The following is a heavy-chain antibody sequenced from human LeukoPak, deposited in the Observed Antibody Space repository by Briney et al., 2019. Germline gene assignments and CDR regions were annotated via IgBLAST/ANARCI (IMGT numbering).Heavy chain of an antibody. D-gene: IGHD3-22*01. V-gene: IGHV4-39*01. CDR1: GGSISSSPYY. CDR3: ARLHDSSGYYLSYFDY. Sequence: SETLSLTCTVSGGSISSSPYYWGWIRQPPGKGLEWIGSIYYSGSTYYNPSLKSRVTISVDTSKNQFSLKLSSVTAADTAVYYCARLHDSSGYYLSYFDYWGQGTLVTVSS. CDR2: IYYSGST. J-gene: IGHJ4*02.